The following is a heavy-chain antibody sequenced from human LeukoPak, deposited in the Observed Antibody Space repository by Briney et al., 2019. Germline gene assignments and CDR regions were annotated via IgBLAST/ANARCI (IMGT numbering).Heavy chain of an antibody. D-gene: IGHD4-17*01. V-gene: IGHV4-59*12. CDR2: FYYSGST. J-gene: IGHJ5*02. CDR3: ARGEGEYGDSTFDP. CDR1: GGSISSFY. Sequence: SETLSLTCTVSGGSISSFYWSWIRQPPGKGLEWIGHFYYSGSTKYNPSLASRVTISLDTSKNQFTLKLSSVTAADTAVYYCARGEGEYGDSTFDPWGQGTLVTVSS.